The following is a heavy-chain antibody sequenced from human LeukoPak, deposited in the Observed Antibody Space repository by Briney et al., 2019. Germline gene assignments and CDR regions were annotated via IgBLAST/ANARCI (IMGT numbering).Heavy chain of an antibody. CDR1: GGSFSGYY. D-gene: IGHD3-10*01. CDR2: INHSGST. V-gene: IGHV4-34*01. Sequence: KTSETLSLTCAVYGGSFSGYYWSWLRQPPGKGLEWLGEINHSGSTNYNPSLKSRVTISVDTSKNQFSLKLSSVTAADTAVYYCARGLVRGLRTTNWFDPWGQGTLVTVSS. CDR3: ARGLVRGLRTTNWFDP. J-gene: IGHJ5*02.